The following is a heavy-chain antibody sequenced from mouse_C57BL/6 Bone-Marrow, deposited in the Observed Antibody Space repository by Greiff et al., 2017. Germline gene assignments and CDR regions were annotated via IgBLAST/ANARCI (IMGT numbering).Heavy chain of an antibody. CDR3: TELGSHFDY. D-gene: IGHD4-1*01. J-gene: IGHJ2*01. Sequence: VQLKQSGAELVRPGASVKMSCKTSGYTFTSYWMHWVKQRPGQGLEWIGAIYPGNSDTSYNQKFKGKAKLTAVTSATTAYRGLSSLTDADSAVFYWTELGSHFDYWGQGTTLTVSS. V-gene: IGHV1-5*01. CDR2: IYPGNSDT. CDR1: GYTFTSYW.